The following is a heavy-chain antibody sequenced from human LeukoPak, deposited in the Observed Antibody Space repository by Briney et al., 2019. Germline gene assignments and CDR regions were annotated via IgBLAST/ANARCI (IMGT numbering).Heavy chain of an antibody. CDR2: ISGSGGST. V-gene: IGHV3-23*01. CDR3: AKLWGKGQDSDY. J-gene: IGHJ4*02. Sequence: GRSLRLSCSASGFTFDDYAMHWVRQAPGKGLEWVSAISGSGGSTYYADSVKGRFTISRDNSKNTLYLQMNSLRAEDTAVYYCAKLWGKGQDSDYWGQGTLVTVSS. D-gene: IGHD3-16*01. CDR1: GFTFDDYA.